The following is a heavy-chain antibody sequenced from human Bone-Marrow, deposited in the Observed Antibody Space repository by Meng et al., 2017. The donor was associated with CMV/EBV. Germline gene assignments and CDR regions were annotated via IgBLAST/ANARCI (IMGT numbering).Heavy chain of an antibody. Sequence: ASVKVSCKASGYTFTSYYMHWVRQAPGQGLEWMGWINPNSGGTNYAQKFQGRVTMTRDTSISTAYMELSRLRSDDTAVYYCARDSITMVRGVSAEDYWGQGTLVTVSS. CDR2: INPNSGGT. CDR3: ARDSITMVRGVSAEDY. CDR1: GYTFTSYY. J-gene: IGHJ4*02. V-gene: IGHV1-2*02. D-gene: IGHD3-10*01.